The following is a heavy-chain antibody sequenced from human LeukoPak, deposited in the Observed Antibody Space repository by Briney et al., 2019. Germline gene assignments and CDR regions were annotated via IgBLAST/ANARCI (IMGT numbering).Heavy chain of an antibody. D-gene: IGHD3-10*01. Sequence: PSETLSLTCNVSGGSISSSSYYWGWIRQPPGKGLEWIGSIYYSGSTYYNPSLKSRVTISVDTSKNQFSLKLSSVTAADTAVYYCARDSGRDYYGSGSYFDYWGQGTLVTVSS. CDR2: IYYSGST. CDR1: GGSISSSSYY. V-gene: IGHV4-39*07. CDR3: ARDSGRDYYGSGSYFDY. J-gene: IGHJ4*02.